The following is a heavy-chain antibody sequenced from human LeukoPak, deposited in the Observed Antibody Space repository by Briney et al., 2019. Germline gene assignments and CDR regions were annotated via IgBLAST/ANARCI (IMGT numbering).Heavy chain of an antibody. J-gene: IGHJ4*02. Sequence: ASVKVSGKASGYTFTGYYIHWVRQAPGQGLEWMGWINPNSGGTKYAQKFQGRVTMTRDTSISTANMELSRLRSDDTAVYYCARDEGYCTNDVCLATIGHFDYWGQGTLVTVSS. CDR2: INPNSGGT. CDR1: GYTFTGYY. D-gene: IGHD2-8*01. CDR3: ARDEGYCTNDVCLATIGHFDY. V-gene: IGHV1-2*02.